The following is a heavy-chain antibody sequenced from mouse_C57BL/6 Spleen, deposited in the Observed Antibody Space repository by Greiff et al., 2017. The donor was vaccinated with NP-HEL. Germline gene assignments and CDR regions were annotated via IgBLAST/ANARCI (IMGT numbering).Heavy chain of an antibody. CDR2: IRNKANNHAT. Sequence: EVKLVESGGGLVQPGGSMKLSCAASGFTFSDAWMDWVRQSPEKGLEWVAEIRNKANNHATYYAESVKGRFTISRDDSKSSVYLQMNSLRAEDTGIYYCTRFNYSNYGAMDYWGQGTSVTVSS. CDR3: TRFNYSNYGAMDY. D-gene: IGHD2-5*01. V-gene: IGHV6-6*01. CDR1: GFTFSDAW. J-gene: IGHJ4*01.